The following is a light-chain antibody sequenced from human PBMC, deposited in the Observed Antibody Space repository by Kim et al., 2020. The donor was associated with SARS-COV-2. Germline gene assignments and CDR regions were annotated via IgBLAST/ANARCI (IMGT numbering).Light chain of an antibody. CDR2: GAS. V-gene: IGKV3-15*01. Sequence: EIVMAQSPATLPVSPGERDALSCRASQSISTNLAWYQVKPGQPPRLLIYGASTRATGVPDRFSGSGSGTDFTLTVSRVQSEDFAIYYCHQYNDWPPGDTFGQGTKLEI. CDR1: QSISTN. CDR3: HQYNDWPPGDT. J-gene: IGKJ2*01.